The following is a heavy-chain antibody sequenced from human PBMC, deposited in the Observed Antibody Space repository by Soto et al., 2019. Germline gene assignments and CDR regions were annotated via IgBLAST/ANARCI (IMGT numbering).Heavy chain of an antibody. D-gene: IGHD3-10*01. CDR3: ARDVPMGSSSHFDY. Sequence: GGSLRLSCAASGFTFSSYGMHWVRQAPGKGLEWVAVIWYDGSKKYYVDSVKGRFTISRDNSKNTLYLQMNSLRAEDTSVYYCARDVPMGSSSHFDYWGQGSLVTVSS. CDR2: IWYDGSKK. V-gene: IGHV3-33*01. J-gene: IGHJ4*02. CDR1: GFTFSSYG.